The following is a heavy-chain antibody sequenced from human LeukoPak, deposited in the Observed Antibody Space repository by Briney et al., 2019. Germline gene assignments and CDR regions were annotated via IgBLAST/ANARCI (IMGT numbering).Heavy chain of an antibody. CDR3: ARDHIVVVTAITPFDY. CDR2: ISAYNGNT. V-gene: IGHV1-18*01. D-gene: IGHD2-21*02. J-gene: IGHJ4*02. Sequence: ASVKVSCKASGYTFTSYGISWVRQAPGQGLEWMGWISAYNGNTNYAQKLQGRVTMTTDTSTSTAYMELRSLRSDDTAVYYCARDHIVVVTAITPFDYWGQGTLVTVSS. CDR1: GYTFTSYG.